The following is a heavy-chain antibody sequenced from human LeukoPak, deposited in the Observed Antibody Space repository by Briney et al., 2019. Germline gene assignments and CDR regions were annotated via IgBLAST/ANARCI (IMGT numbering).Heavy chain of an antibody. Sequence: ASVKVSCKASGYTFTGYYMHWVRQAPGQGLEWMGWINFNSGGTKYAQKFQGRVTMTRDTSISTAYMELSRLRSDDTAVYYCARGYCSSTTCYMNFDYWGQGTLVAVSS. V-gene: IGHV1-2*02. D-gene: IGHD2-2*02. J-gene: IGHJ4*02. CDR2: INFNSGGT. CDR3: ARGYCSSTTCYMNFDY. CDR1: GYTFTGYY.